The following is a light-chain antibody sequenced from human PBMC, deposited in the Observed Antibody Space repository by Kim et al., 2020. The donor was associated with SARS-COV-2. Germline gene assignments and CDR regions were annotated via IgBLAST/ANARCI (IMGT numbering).Light chain of an antibody. V-gene: IGKV3-15*01. CDR1: QSVSSN. CDR3: QQYNNWPYT. CDR2: GAS. Sequence: EIVMTQSPATLSVSPGERATLSCRYSQSVSSNLAWYQQKPGQAPRLLIYGASTRATGIPARFSGSGSGTEFTLTISSLQSEDFAVYYCQQYNNWPYTFGQGTKLEI. J-gene: IGKJ2*01.